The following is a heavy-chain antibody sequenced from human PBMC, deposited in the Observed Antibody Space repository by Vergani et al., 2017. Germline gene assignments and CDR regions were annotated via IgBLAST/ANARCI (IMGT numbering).Heavy chain of an antibody. Sequence: VQLVESGGGLVKPGGSLRLSCAASGFTFSSYSMNWVRQAPGKGLEWVSSISSSSSYIYYADSVKGRFTISRDNAKNSLYLQMNSLRAEDTAVYYCARDAERVYSGSFPGTWGQGTLVTVSS. D-gene: IGHD1-26*01. J-gene: IGHJ5*02. CDR1: GFTFSSYS. CDR2: ISSSSSYI. CDR3: ARDAERVYSGSFPGT. V-gene: IGHV3-21*01.